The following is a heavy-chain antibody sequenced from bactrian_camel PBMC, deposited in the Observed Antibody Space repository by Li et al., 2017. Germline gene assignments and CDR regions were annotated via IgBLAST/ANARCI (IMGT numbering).Heavy chain of an antibody. J-gene: IGHJ4*01. Sequence: VQLVESGGGSVQPGGSLNLSCVITGDTYGRGYVGWFRQAPGKGLEWVSSINNGGGITYYEDSVQGRFIISRDNAKNTTYLQMNSLKPEDSAVYFCTAGDSGDWYTLCGGDWGQGTQVTVS. CDR3: TAGDSGDWYTLCGGD. CDR2: INNGGGIT. CDR1: GDTYGRGY. D-gene: IGHD2*01. V-gene: IGHV3S40*01.